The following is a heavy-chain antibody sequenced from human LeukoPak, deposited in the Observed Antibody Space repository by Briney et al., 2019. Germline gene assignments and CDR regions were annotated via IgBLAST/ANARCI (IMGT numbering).Heavy chain of an antibody. D-gene: IGHD1-26*01. Sequence: PSETLSLTCTVSGGSISSSSYYWGWIRQPPGKGLEWLGNIFYNGGPYYNPSFKSRVAISVDTSKNHFSLTLNAVTAADTAVYYCASYSGTYSAFEIWGQGTPVTVSS. CDR3: ASYSGTYSAFEI. J-gene: IGHJ3*02. CDR1: GGSISSSSYY. V-gene: IGHV4-39*07. CDR2: IFYNGGP.